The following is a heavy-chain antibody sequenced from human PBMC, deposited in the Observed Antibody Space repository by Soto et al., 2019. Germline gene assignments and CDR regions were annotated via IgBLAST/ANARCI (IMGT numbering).Heavy chain of an antibody. V-gene: IGHV6-1*01. CDR1: GDSVSSNSTA. CDR3: ARGSFLTGYYYFDY. J-gene: IGHJ4*02. CDR2: TYYRSKWYN. D-gene: IGHD3-9*01. Sequence: PSQTLSLTCAISGDSVSSNSTAWNWISQSPSRGLEWLGRTYYRSKWYNDYAVSVKSRITINPDTSKNQFSLQLSSVTPEDTAVYYCARGSFLTGYYYFDYWGQGTLVTVSS.